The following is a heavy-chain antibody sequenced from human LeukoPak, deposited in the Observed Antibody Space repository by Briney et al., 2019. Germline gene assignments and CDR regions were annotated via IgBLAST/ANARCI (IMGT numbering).Heavy chain of an antibody. Sequence: PGGSLRLSCAASELTFTNVFMNWVRQAPGKGPEWVGRIKSKTDGGTTDYAALVKGRFTISRDDSKNIIYLQMNSLKTEDTAVYYCSYGANYYFDFWGRGALVTVSS. J-gene: IGHJ2*01. CDR3: SYGANYYFDF. D-gene: IGHD4/OR15-4a*01. CDR2: IKSKTDGGTT. CDR1: ELTFTNVF. V-gene: IGHV3-15*07.